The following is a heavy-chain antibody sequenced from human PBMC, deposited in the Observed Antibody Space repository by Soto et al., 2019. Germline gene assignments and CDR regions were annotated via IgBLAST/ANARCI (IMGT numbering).Heavy chain of an antibody. CDR2: ISTSSSYI. CDR3: ARDGSGSYPDYFDY. Sequence: GGSLRLSCAASGFTFSTYTMNWVRQAPGKGLEWVSSISTSSSYIHYADSVKGRFTISRDNAKNSLYLQMNSLRAEDTAVYYCARDGSGSYPDYFDYWGQGTQVTVSS. V-gene: IGHV3-21*01. J-gene: IGHJ4*02. D-gene: IGHD1-26*01. CDR1: GFTFSTYT.